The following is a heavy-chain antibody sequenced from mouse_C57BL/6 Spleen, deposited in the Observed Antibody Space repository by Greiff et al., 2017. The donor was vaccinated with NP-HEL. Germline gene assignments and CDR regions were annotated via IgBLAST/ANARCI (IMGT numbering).Heavy chain of an antibody. CDR3: ARLDDYDDGGFAY. Sequence: QVQLQQPGAELVMPGASVKLSCKASGYTFTSYWMHWVKQRPGQGLEWIGEIDPSDSYTNYNQKFKGKSTLTVDKSSSTAYMQLSSLTSEDSAVYYCARLDDYDDGGFAYWGQGTLVTVSA. V-gene: IGHV1-69*01. D-gene: IGHD2-4*01. CDR2: IDPSDSYT. CDR1: GYTFTSYW. J-gene: IGHJ3*01.